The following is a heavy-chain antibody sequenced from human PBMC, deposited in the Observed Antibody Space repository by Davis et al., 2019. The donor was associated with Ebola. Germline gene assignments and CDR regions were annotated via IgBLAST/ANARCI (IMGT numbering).Heavy chain of an antibody. CDR3: ARVRRDGYLS. V-gene: IGHV4-39*07. J-gene: IGHJ5*02. D-gene: IGHD5-24*01. Sequence: SETLSLTCTVSGGSIRDKSYHWGWIRQPPGKGLEWIGAVYYSGNTHYNPSLQSRVTISVDTSKNQFSLKLSSVTAADTAVYYCARVRRDGYLSWGQGTLVTVSS. CDR2: VYYSGNT. CDR1: GGSIRDKSYH.